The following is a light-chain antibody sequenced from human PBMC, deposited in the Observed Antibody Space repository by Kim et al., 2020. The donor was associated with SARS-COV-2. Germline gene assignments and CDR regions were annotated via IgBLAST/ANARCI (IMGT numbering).Light chain of an antibody. CDR2: GAS. J-gene: IGKJ4*01. V-gene: IGKV3-15*01. CDR3: QQYNNWPLLT. Sequence: EIVMTQSPATLSVSPGERVTLSCRASQSVSSNLAWYQQKPGQAPRLLIYGASTRATGVPARFSGSGSGTEFTLTISSLQSEDFALYYCQQYNNWPLLTFGGGTKVDIK. CDR1: QSVSSN.